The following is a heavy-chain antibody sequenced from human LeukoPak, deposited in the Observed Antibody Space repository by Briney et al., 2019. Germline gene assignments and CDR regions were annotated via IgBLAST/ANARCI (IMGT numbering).Heavy chain of an antibody. J-gene: IGHJ3*02. D-gene: IGHD4-17*01. CDR1: GFTFSSYG. Sequence: GGSLRLSCAASGFTFSSYGMPWVRQAPGKGLEWVAVIWYDGSNKYYADSVKGRFTISRDNSKNTLYLQMNSLRAEDTAVYYCARNPPTYGDYVGLAFDIWGQGTMVTVSS. V-gene: IGHV3-33*01. CDR3: ARNPPTYGDYVGLAFDI. CDR2: IWYDGSNK.